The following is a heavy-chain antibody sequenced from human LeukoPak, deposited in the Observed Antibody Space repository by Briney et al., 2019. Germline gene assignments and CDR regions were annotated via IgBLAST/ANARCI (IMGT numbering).Heavy chain of an antibody. D-gene: IGHD1-26*01. CDR1: GFTFSSYS. J-gene: IGHJ4*02. V-gene: IGHV3-33*08. CDR2: IWFDGSKE. CDR3: ARVWRPLSGNYNFDY. Sequence: GGSLRLSCAASGFTFSSYSMNWVRQAPGKGLEWVAVIWFDGSKEYYAESVKGRFTVSRDNSKNTLYLQMTSLRAEDTAVYYCARVWRPLSGNYNFDYWGQGTLVIVSS.